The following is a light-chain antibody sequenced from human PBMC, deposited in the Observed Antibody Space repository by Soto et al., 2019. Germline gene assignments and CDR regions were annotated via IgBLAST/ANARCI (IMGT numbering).Light chain of an antibody. CDR3: QHYDHHPWT. CDR2: KAS. V-gene: IGKV1-5*03. Sequence: IQMTQSPSMVSASVGDKVIITCRASQHIRDLLAWYQQRPGKAPELLIYKASHLQTGVPSRFSGTGFGTEFTLTFTSLQPDDLATYYCQHYDHHPWTFGQGTKVEV. J-gene: IGKJ1*01. CDR1: QHIRDL.